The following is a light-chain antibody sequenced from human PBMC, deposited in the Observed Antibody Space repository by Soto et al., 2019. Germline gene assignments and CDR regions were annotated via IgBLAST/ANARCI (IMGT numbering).Light chain of an antibody. CDR2: TTS. CDR3: HQSYITPPA. J-gene: IGKJ2*01. V-gene: IGKV1-39*01. Sequence: DVQMTQSPSSLSASVGDRVTITCRASQNIDIYLNWYQQKPGRPPTLLIYTTSRIQSGVPTRFSGSGSGTDFTLTISNLQPEDFATYSCHQSYITPPAFGQGTKVGIK. CDR1: QNIDIY.